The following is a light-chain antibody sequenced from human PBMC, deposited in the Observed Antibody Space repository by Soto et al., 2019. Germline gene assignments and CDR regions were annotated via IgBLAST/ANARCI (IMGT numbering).Light chain of an antibody. CDR2: EGT. CDR3: CSSVGSSTYV. J-gene: IGLJ1*01. V-gene: IGLV2-23*01. Sequence: QSALAQPASVSGSPGQSITISCTGTSSDVGTYNLVSWYQQHPGKAPKLMVYEGTKRPSGVSNRFSGSKSGNTASLTISGLQAEDEADYYCCSSVGSSTYVFGTGTKVAVL. CDR1: SSDVGTYNL.